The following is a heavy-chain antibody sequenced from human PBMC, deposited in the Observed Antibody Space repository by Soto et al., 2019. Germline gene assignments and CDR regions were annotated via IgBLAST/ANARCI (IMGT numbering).Heavy chain of an antibody. CDR1: GFTFRSYE. CDR3: ARDRDYYDSSGYCDH. Sequence: GGSLRLSCAASGFTFRSYEMNWVRQAPGKGLEWISYISSSGSTIYYADSVKGRFTISRDNAKNSLYLQLNSLRAEDTAVYYCARDRDYYDSSGYCDHWGQGTLVTVSS. J-gene: IGHJ4*02. V-gene: IGHV3-48*03. CDR2: ISSSGSTI. D-gene: IGHD3-22*01.